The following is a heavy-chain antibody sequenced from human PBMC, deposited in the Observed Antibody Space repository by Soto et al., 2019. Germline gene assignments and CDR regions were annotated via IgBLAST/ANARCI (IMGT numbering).Heavy chain of an antibody. Sequence: SETLSLTCTVSGGSISSSSYYWGWIRQPPGKGLEWIGSIYYSGSTYYNPSLKSRVTISVDTSKNQFSLKLSSVTAADTAVYYCARQGVTIFGVAADYWGQGTLVTVSS. CDR3: ARQGVTIFGVAADY. J-gene: IGHJ4*02. D-gene: IGHD3-3*01. V-gene: IGHV4-39*01. CDR2: IYYSGST. CDR1: GGSISSSSYY.